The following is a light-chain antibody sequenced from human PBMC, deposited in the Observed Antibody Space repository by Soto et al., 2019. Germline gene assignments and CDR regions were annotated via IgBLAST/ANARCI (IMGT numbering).Light chain of an antibody. J-gene: IGKJ1*01. CDR3: HQYCISPPCT. CDR1: QSMSGTD. Sequence: EIVLTQSPGTLSLSPGERATLSCRASQSMSGTDLAWYQQKPGRAPRILIYGASHRATGIPDRFSGSGYGTDYTLTISRLAVEDVVVYYYHQYCISPPCTFSQGTQGEIK. CDR2: GAS. V-gene: IGKV3-20*01.